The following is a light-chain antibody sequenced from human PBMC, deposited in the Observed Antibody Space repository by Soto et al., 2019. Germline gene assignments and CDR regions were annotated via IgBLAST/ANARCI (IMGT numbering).Light chain of an antibody. CDR3: KQYHNGPEWT. CDR1: QSVSSN. Sequence: EIVMTQSPATLSVSPGERATLSCRASQSVSSNLAWYQQKPGQAPRLLMYGSSTRATGFPARFSGSGSGTEFTLTISSLQSEDFAVYYCKQYHNGPEWTFGQGTKVE. V-gene: IGKV3-15*01. J-gene: IGKJ1*01. CDR2: GSS.